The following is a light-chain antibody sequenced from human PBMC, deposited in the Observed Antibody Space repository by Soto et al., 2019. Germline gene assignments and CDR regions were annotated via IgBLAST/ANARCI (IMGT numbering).Light chain of an antibody. J-gene: IGKJ1*01. CDR3: QQYGSSPPWT. CDR1: QSFSSSS. CDR2: GAS. V-gene: IGKV3-20*01. Sequence: EIVLTQSPGTLSVSPGERATLSCRASQSFSSSSLAWYQQKPGQAPRLLIYGASNRATGIPDRFSGSGSGTDFTLTISRLEPEDFAVYFCQQYGSSPPWTFGQGTKVEIK.